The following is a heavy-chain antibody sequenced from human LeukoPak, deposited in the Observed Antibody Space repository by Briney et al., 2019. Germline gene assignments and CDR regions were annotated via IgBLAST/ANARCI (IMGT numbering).Heavy chain of an antibody. D-gene: IGHD6-13*01. CDR3: ASHSSSWWVGSWFDP. V-gene: IGHV4-59*01. CDR1: GGSISSYY. J-gene: IGHJ5*02. Sequence: SETLSLTCTVSGGSISSYYWSWIRQPPGKGLEWIGYIYYSGSTNYNPSLKSRVTISVDTSKNQFSLKLSSVTAADTAVYYCASHSSSWWVGSWFDPWGQGTLVTVSS. CDR2: IYYSGST.